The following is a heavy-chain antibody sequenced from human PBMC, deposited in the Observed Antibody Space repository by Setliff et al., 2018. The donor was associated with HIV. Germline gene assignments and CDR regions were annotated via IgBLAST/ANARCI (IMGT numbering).Heavy chain of an antibody. CDR3: TRDFSRAVAVFEK. J-gene: IGHJ4*02. CDR1: GFTLSQYD. CDR2: ISNTAGTI. V-gene: IGHV3-48*01. D-gene: IGHD6-19*01. Sequence: GSLRLSCEASGFTLSQYDMNWVRQAPGKGLEWLSYISNTAGTIYYADSVKGRFTISRDTAKNSMYLQMNNLRVEDTAVYYCTRDFSRAVAVFEKWGPGTQVTVS.